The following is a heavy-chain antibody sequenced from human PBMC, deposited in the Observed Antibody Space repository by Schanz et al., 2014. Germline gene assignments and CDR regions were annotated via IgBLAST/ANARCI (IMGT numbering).Heavy chain of an antibody. J-gene: IGHJ3*01. CDR3: TRLRRADPNGFDV. D-gene: IGHD6-19*01. V-gene: IGHV1-3*01. Sequence: QVQLVQSGAEVKKPGASVKVSCKASGYTFTNFFLHWVRQAPGQGLEWMGWINVGNGNMKYSQKFQDRLTITADKSMNITYMELSSLGTEDTAVYYCTRLRRADPNGFDVWGQGTILTVSS. CDR2: INVGNGNM. CDR1: GYTFTNFF.